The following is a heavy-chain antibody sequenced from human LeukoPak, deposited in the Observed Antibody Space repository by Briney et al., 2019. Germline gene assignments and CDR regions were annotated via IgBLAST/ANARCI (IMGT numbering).Heavy chain of an antibody. V-gene: IGHV4-34*01. CDR2: INHSGST. D-gene: IGHD3-10*01. CDR1: GGSFSGYY. Sequence: SETLSLTCAVYGGSFSGYYWSWIRQPPRKGLEWIGEINHSGSTNYNPSLKSRVTISVDTSKNQFSLKLSSVTAADTAVYYCARGRAYGSGSPRYGMDVWGQGTTVTVSS. J-gene: IGHJ6*02. CDR3: ARGRAYGSGSPRYGMDV.